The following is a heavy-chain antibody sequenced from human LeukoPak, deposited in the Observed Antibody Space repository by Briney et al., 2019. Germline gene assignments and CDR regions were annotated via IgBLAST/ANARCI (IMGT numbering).Heavy chain of an antibody. CDR2: IKSKTDGGTT. D-gene: IGHD3-22*01. Sequence: PGGSVTLSCAASGFTFSNAWMNWVRQAPGKGLEWVGRIKSKTDGGTTDYAAPVKARFTISRDDSKNTLYLQMNSLKTEDTAVYYCSTTYYYDSSAAYWGQGTLVTVSS. V-gene: IGHV3-15*07. CDR1: GFTFSNAW. J-gene: IGHJ4*02. CDR3: STTYYYDSSAAY.